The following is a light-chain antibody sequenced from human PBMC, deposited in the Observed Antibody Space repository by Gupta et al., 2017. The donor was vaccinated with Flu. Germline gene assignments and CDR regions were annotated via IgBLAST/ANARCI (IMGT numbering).Light chain of an antibody. V-gene: IGLV3-21*02. CDR3: QVENSSSYNWV. J-gene: IGLJ3*02. Sequence: GGNMIGSKSVYWYQQQRRDAVVLFYIDDGDHPAGIPGRFSGSNWGTTATMTISGVEAGEDADYYCQVENSSSYNWVFGGGTKLTVL. CDR1: MIGSKS. CDR2: DDG.